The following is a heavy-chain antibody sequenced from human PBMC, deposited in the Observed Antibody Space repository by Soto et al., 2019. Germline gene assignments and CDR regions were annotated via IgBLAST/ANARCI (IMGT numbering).Heavy chain of an antibody. CDR3: ARGDYGVHHRTRYYYYMDV. Sequence: ASVKVSCKASGYTFTGYYMHWVRQAPGQGLEWMGWINPNSGGTNYAQKFQGWVTMTRDTSISTAYMELSRLRSDDTAVYYCARGDYGVHHRTRYYYYMDVWGKGTTVTVSS. CDR1: GYTFTGYY. J-gene: IGHJ6*03. CDR2: INPNSGGT. V-gene: IGHV1-2*04. D-gene: IGHD4-17*01.